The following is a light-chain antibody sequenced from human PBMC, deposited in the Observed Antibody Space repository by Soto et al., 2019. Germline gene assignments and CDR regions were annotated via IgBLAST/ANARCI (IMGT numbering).Light chain of an antibody. CDR1: QFVSTN. CDR2: GAS. Sequence: ELVMTQSPATLSVSPGERATLSCRASQFVSTNLAWYQQRPGQAPRLLIYGASTRAIGVPARFSGSGSGTEFTLTISSLQSEDFAVYYCQQYNDRPRTFGQVTKVDIK. CDR3: QQYNDRPRT. J-gene: IGKJ1*01. V-gene: IGKV3-15*01.